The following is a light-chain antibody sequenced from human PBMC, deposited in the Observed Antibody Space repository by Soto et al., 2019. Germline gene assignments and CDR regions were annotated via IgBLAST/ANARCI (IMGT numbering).Light chain of an antibody. CDR2: GVS. CDR1: QSFGRTY. V-gene: IGKV3-20*01. Sequence: VLTQSPGTQSLSSGERDNVSCRSSQSFGRTYLVGLPQRPGLAPRLLIYGVSSRATGIPDRLSGCGSGTDFTLTVSRLEPKYFGLYSWQHYGGSSLITFVQGTRLEI. CDR3: QHYGGSSLIT. J-gene: IGKJ5*01.